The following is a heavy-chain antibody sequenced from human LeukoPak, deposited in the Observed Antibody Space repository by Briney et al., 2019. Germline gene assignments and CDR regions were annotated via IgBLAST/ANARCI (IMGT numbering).Heavy chain of an antibody. CDR2: ISYDGSNK. V-gene: IGHV3-30-3*01. J-gene: IGHJ6*02. CDR1: GFTFSSYA. CDR3: AREVPRDGMDV. Sequence: PGRSLRLSCAASGFTFSSYAMHWVRQAPGKGLEWVAVISYDGSNKYYAVSVKGRFTISRDNSKNTLYLQMNSLRAEDTAVYYCAREVPRDGMDVWGQGTTVTVSS.